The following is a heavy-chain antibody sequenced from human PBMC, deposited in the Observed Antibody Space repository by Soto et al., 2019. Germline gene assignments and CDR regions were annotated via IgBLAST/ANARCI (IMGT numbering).Heavy chain of an antibody. V-gene: IGHV4-61*01. CDR2: IYYSGST. D-gene: IGHD3-10*01. CDR3: ASYGRGTYYYGYYFHH. CDR1: GGSVSSGSYY. J-gene: IGHJ4*02. Sequence: PSETLSLTCTVSGGSVSSGSYYWSWIRQPPGKGLEWIGYIYYSGSTNYNPSLKSRVTISADTSKNQFSLKLSSVTAADAAVYYCASYGRGTYYYGYYFHHWGQGTPVTVSS.